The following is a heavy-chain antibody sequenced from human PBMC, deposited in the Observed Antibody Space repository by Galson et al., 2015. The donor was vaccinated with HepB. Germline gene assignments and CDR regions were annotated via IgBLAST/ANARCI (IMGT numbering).Heavy chain of an antibody. CDR1: GFTFDDYG. V-gene: IGHV3-20*04. D-gene: IGHD3-9*01. Sequence: SLRLSCAASGFTFDDYGMSWVRQAPGKGLEWVSGINWNGGSTGYADSVKGRFTISRDNAKDSLYLQMNSLRAEDTALYYCAREHYDILTDAGPIPVGAFDIWGQGTMVTVSS. CDR2: INWNGGST. CDR3: AREHYDILTDAGPIPVGAFDI. J-gene: IGHJ3*02.